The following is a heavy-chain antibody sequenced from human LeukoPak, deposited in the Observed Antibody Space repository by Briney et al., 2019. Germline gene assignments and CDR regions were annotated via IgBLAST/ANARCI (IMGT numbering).Heavy chain of an antibody. CDR1: GFTFSNHA. CDR2: IHGNGETT. D-gene: IGHD3-16*01. V-gene: IGHV3-23*01. Sequence: PGGSLRLSCAASGFTFSNHALIWVRQAPGKGLEWVAGIHGNGETTYYGDSVKGRFTISRDNSKSTLYLQMNSLRAEDTAVYYCGRDPNGDYVGAFEFWGQGTKVTVSS. J-gene: IGHJ3*01. CDR3: GRDPNGDYVGAFEF.